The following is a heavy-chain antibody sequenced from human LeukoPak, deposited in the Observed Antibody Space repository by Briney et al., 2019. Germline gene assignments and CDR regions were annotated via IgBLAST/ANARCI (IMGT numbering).Heavy chain of an antibody. CDR1: GFSLSTSGMS. CDR3: ARIQNCGGGTLVDY. V-gene: IGHV2-70*01. D-gene: IGHD2-21*01. CDR2: IDWDDDK. J-gene: IGHJ4*02. Sequence: SGPTLVNPTQTLTLTCTFSGFSLSTSGMSVSWIRQPPGKALEWLALIDWDDDKYYNTSLKTRLTISKDTSKNQVVLTMTNMDPVDTATYYCARIQNCGGGTLVDYWGQGTLVTVS.